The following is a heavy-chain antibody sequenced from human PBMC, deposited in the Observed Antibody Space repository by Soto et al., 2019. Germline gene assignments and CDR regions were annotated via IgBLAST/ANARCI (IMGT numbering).Heavy chain of an antibody. J-gene: IGHJ3*02. V-gene: IGHV3-30*18. CDR2: ISYDGSNK. CDR1: GFTFSSCG. D-gene: IGHD3-22*01. CDR3: AKAWFSGSIGDAFDI. Sequence: QVQLVESGGGVVQPGRSLRLSCAASGFTFSSCGMHWVRQAPGKGLEWVAVISYDGSNKYYADSVKGRFTISRDNSKNTLYLQMNSLRAEDTAVYYCAKAWFSGSIGDAFDIWGQGTMVTVSS.